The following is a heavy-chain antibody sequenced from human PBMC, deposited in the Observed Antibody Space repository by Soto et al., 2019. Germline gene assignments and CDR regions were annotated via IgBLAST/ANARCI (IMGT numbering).Heavy chain of an antibody. J-gene: IGHJ5*02. CDR3: AREEGSGWYFWFDP. D-gene: IGHD6-19*01. CDR1: GYTFTSYG. V-gene: IGHV1-18*01. Sequence: ASAKVSCNASGYTFTSYGISWVRQPPGQGLEWMGWISAYNGNTNYAQKLQGRVTMTTDTSTSTAYMELRSLRSDDTAVYYCAREEGSGWYFWFDPWGQGTLVTVSS. CDR2: ISAYNGNT.